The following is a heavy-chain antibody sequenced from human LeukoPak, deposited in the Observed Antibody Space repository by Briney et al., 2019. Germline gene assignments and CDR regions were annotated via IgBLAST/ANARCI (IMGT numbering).Heavy chain of an antibody. CDR2: IYYSGST. J-gene: IGHJ6*02. CDR1: GGSISSYY. Sequence: SETLSLTCTVSGGSISSYYWGWIRQPPGKGLEWIGYIYYSGSTNYNPSLKSRVTISVDTSKNQFSLKLSSVTAADTAVYYCARAIYSLYGMDVWGQGTTVTVSS. D-gene: IGHD2-21*01. V-gene: IGHV4-59*08. CDR3: ARAIYSLYGMDV.